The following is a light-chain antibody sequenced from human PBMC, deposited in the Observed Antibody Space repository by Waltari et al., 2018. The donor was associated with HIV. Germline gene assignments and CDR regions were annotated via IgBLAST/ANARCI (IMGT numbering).Light chain of an antibody. J-gene: IGKJ2*01. CDR2: GAF. Sequence: EIVMTQSPATLSVSPRERATLSCRASQSVSSNLAWYQQTPGQAPRLLIYGAFTRATGIQARFSGSGSGTEFTLTISSLRSEDFVVYYCQQYNNWPRTFGQGTKLQIK. CDR3: QQYNNWPRT. V-gene: IGKV3-15*01. CDR1: QSVSSN.